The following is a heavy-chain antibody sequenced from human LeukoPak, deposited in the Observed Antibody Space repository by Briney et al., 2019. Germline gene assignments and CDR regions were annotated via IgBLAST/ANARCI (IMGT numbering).Heavy chain of an antibody. CDR2: INPSGGST. Sequence: ASVKVSCKASGYTFTSYYMHWVRQAPGQGLEWMGIINPSGGSTSYAQKFQGRVTMTRDTSTSTVYMELSSLRSEDTAVYYCARVDAREPITIFVPTRGNWFDPWGQGTLVTVSS. D-gene: IGHD3-3*01. CDR3: ARVDAREPITIFVPTRGNWFDP. CDR1: GYTFTSYY. J-gene: IGHJ5*02. V-gene: IGHV1-46*01.